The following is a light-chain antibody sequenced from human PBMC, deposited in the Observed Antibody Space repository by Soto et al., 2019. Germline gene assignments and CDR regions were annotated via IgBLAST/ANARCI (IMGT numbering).Light chain of an antibody. CDR2: KAS. J-gene: IGKJ1*01. CDR1: QTISSW. V-gene: IGKV1-5*03. CDR3: HHYIVYSEA. Sequence: DIQMTQSPSTLSGSVGDRVTITCRASQTISSWLAWYQQKPGKAPKLLIYKASTLKSGVPSRFRGGGSGTESTLPTGGLQPDVFATFYCHHYIVYSEAFAQGTRVELK.